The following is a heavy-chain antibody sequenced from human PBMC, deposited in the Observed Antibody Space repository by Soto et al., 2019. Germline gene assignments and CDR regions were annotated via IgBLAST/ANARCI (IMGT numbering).Heavy chain of an antibody. Sequence: GGSLRLSCAASGFTFSSYAMSWVRQAPGKGLEWVSAISGSGGSTYYADSVKGRFTISRDNSKNTLYLQMNSLRAEDTAVYYCAKDQDYYDSSGYDYWGQGTLVTVSS. CDR1: GFTFSSYA. CDR2: ISGSGGST. J-gene: IGHJ4*02. V-gene: IGHV3-23*01. CDR3: AKDQDYYDSSGYDY. D-gene: IGHD3-22*01.